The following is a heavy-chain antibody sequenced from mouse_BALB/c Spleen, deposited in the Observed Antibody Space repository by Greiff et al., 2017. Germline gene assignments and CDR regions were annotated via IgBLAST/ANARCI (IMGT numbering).Heavy chain of an antibody. J-gene: IGHJ2*01. Sequence: EVKLVESGGGLVKPGGSLKLSCAASGFTFSSYAMSWVRQTPEKRLEWVASISSGGSTYYPDSVKGRFTISRDNARNILYLQMSSLRSEDTAMYYCARPRYYYGSSGFDYWGQGTTLTVSS. D-gene: IGHD1-1*01. V-gene: IGHV5-6-5*01. CDR2: ISSGGST. CDR1: GFTFSSYA. CDR3: ARPRYYYGSSGFDY.